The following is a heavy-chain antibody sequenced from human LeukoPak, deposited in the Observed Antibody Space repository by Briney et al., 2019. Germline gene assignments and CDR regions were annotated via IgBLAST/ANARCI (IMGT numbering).Heavy chain of an antibody. Sequence: KSSETLSLTCAVYGGSFSGYYWSWIRQPPGKGLEWIGEINYSGGTNYNPSLKSRVTISVDMSKNQFSLKLSSVTAADTAVYYCARGPPAKPGTGYYYSMDVWGQGTTVTVSS. J-gene: IGHJ6*02. CDR2: INYSGGT. D-gene: IGHD2-2*01. V-gene: IGHV4-34*01. CDR3: ARGPPAKPGTGYYYSMDV. CDR1: GGSFSGYY.